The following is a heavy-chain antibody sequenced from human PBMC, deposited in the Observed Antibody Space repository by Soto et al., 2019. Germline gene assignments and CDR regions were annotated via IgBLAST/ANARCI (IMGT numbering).Heavy chain of an antibody. J-gene: IGHJ4*02. Sequence: PGGSLRLSCAASGFTFSKYGMDWVRQAPGKGLEWVSYIRSSSSNKNYADSVKGRFTISRDNAKNSLYLQMNSLRAEDTAVYYCAAKPYNWNIWMVYWGPGIMVTV. CDR2: IRSSSSNK. D-gene: IGHD1-1*01. CDR1: GFTFSKYG. CDR3: AAKPYNWNIWMVY. V-gene: IGHV3-48*04.